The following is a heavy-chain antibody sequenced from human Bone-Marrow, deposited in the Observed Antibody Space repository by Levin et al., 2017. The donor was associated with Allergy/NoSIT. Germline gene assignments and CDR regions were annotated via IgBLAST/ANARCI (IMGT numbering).Heavy chain of an antibody. CDR3: ARHIYYGSGSYYNNGYYFDY. V-gene: IGHV4-39*01. Sequence: GSLRLSCTVSGGSISSSSYYWGWIRQPPGTGLEWIGSIYYSGSTYYNPSLKSRVTISVDTSKNQFSLKLSSVTAADTAVYYCARHIYYGSGSYYNNGYYFDYWGQGTLVTVSS. CDR1: GGSISSSSYY. J-gene: IGHJ4*02. CDR2: IYYSGST. D-gene: IGHD3-10*01.